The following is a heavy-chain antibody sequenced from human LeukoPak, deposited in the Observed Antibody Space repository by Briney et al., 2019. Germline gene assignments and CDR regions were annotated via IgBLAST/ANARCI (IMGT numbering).Heavy chain of an antibody. CDR3: ARSLGYYYMDV. V-gene: IGHV4-61*02. CDR2: IYASGST. Sequence: PSETLSLTCTVSGGSISSSSYYWSWIRQPAGKRLEWIGRIYASGSTNYSPSLKSRVAMSVGTSKSQFSLKLSSVTAADTAVYYCARSLGYYYMDVWGKGTTVTISS. D-gene: IGHD6-13*01. J-gene: IGHJ6*03. CDR1: GGSISSSSYY.